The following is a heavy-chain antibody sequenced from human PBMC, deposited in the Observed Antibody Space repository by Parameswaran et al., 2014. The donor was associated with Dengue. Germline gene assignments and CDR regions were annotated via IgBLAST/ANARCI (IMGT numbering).Heavy chain of an antibody. D-gene: IGHD2-2*01. Sequence: SWVRQAPGQGLEWMGWISAYNGNTNYAQKLQGRVTMTTDTSTSTAYMELRSLRSDDTAVYYCARDTPAWGIVVVPAAKPSHYYYYYGMDVWGQGTTVTVSS. CDR2: ISAYNGNT. J-gene: IGHJ6*02. V-gene: IGHV1-18*01. CDR3: ARDTPAWGIVVVPAAKPSHYYYYYGMDV.